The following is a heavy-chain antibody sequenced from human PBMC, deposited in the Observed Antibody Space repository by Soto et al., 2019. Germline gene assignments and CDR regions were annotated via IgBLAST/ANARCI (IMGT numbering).Heavy chain of an antibody. D-gene: IGHD2-2*01. CDR3: ARVAVPATGPAGGMDV. Sequence: ASVKVSCKASGYTFSGHYMHWVRQAPGQGLEWMGWINPKSGGTNYAQKFQGRVTMTRDISTAYMKLSSLKSDDTAVYYCARVAVPATGPAGGMDVWGQGTTVTVSS. CDR1: GYTFSGHY. CDR2: INPKSGGT. V-gene: IGHV1-2*02. J-gene: IGHJ6*02.